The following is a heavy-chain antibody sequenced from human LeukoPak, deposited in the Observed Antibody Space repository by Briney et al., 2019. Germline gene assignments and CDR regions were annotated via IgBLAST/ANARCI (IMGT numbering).Heavy chain of an antibody. J-gene: IGHJ4*02. CDR1: GFTFSSYW. Sequence: GGSLRLSCAASGFTFSSYWMTWVRQAPGKGLEWVANIKQDGSDKYYVGSVKGRVTISRDNAKNSLYLQMNSLRAEDTAVYYCARMTGSWSDWGQGTLVTVSS. CDR3: ARMTGSWSD. V-gene: IGHV3-7*01. CDR2: IKQDGSDK. D-gene: IGHD6-13*01.